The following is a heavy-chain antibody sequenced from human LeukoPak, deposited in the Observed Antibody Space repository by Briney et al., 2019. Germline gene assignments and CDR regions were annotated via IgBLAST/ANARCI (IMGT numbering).Heavy chain of an antibody. CDR3: ARDRSGSTYYRFWFDP. CDR1: GGSISSGSYY. CDR2: IYTSGST. D-gene: IGHD1-26*01. V-gene: IGHV4-61*02. Sequence: PSETLSLTCTVSGGSISSGSYYWSWIRQPAGKGLEWIGRIYTSGSTNYNPSLKSRVTISVDTSKNQFSLKLSSVTAADTAVYYCARDRSGSTYYRFWFDPWGQGTLVTVSS. J-gene: IGHJ5*02.